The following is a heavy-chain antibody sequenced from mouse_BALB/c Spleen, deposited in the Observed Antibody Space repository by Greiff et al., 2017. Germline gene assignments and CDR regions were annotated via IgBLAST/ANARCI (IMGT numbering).Heavy chain of an antibody. J-gene: IGHJ4*01. CDR3: ARDGYAYYAMDY. CDR2: IDPENGDT. CDR1: GFNIKDYY. Sequence: EVQLQQSGAELVRSGASVKLSCTASGFNIKDYYMHWVKQRPEQGLEWIGWIDPENGDTEYAPKFQGKATMTADTSSNTAYLQLSSLTSEDTAVYYCARDGYAYYAMDYWGQGTSVTVSS. D-gene: IGHD2-2*01. V-gene: IGHV14-4*02.